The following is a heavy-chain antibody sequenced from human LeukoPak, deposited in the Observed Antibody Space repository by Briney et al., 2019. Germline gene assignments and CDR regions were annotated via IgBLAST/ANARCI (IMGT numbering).Heavy chain of an antibody. Sequence: SQTLSLTCTVSGYSISSGYYWGWIRQPPGKGLEWIGSIYHSGSTYYNPSLKSRVTISVDTSKNQFSLKLSSVTAADTAVYYCARGLSVSYYDILTGLDYWGQGTLVTVSS. CDR3: ARGLSVSYYDILTGLDY. CDR1: GYSISSGYY. J-gene: IGHJ4*02. CDR2: IYHSGST. D-gene: IGHD3-9*01. V-gene: IGHV4-38-2*02.